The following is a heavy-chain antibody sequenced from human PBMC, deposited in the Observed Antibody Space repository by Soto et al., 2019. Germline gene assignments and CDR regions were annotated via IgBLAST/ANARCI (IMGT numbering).Heavy chain of an antibody. Sequence: PGGSLRLSCAAPGFTFSSYAMSWVRQAPGKGLEWVSAISGSGGSTYYADSVKGRFTISRDNSKNTLYLQMNSLRAEDTAVYYCAKDRRIAVAGYYFDYWGQGTLVTVSS. CDR1: GFTFSSYA. D-gene: IGHD6-19*01. J-gene: IGHJ4*02. V-gene: IGHV3-23*01. CDR3: AKDRRIAVAGYYFDY. CDR2: ISGSGGST.